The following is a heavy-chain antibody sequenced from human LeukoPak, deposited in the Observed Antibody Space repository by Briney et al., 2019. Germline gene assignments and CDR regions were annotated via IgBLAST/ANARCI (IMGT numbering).Heavy chain of an antibody. J-gene: IGHJ6*02. V-gene: IGHV4-34*01. CDR2: INHSGST. D-gene: IGHD6-19*01. Sequence: SETLSLTCAVYGGSFSGYYWSWIRQPPGKGLEWIGEINHSGSTNYNPSLKSRVTISVDTSKNQFSLKLSSVTAADTAVYYCARAGYSSGPHYYYYGMDVWGQGTTVTVSS. CDR3: ARAGYSSGPHYYYYGMDV. CDR1: GGSFSGYY.